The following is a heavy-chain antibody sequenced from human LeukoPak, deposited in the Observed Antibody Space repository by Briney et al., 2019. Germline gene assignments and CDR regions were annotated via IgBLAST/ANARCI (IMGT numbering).Heavy chain of an antibody. D-gene: IGHD5-18*01. J-gene: IGHJ4*02. CDR2: INPSGGST. CDR1: GYTFTNYD. CDR3: ARGGGYSYHDRVDY. Sequence: ASVKVSCKASGYTFTNYDINWVRQASGQGLEWMGIINPSGGSTSYAQKFQGRVTMTRATSTSTVYMELSSLRSEDTAVYYCARGGGYSYHDRVDYWGRGTLVTVSS. V-gene: IGHV1-46*01.